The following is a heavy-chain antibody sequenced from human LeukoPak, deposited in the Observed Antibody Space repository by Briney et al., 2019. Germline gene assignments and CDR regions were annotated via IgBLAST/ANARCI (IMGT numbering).Heavy chain of an antibody. V-gene: IGHV3-74*01. Sequence: GSLRLSCAASGFTFSSYWMHWVRPAPGKGLGWVSRINSDGSSTSSADSVKGRFTISRDNAKNTLFLQMNSLRAEDTAVYYCARVFWYDSSFDYWGQGTLVTVSS. CDR3: ARVFWYDSSFDY. D-gene: IGHD3-22*01. J-gene: IGHJ4*02. CDR2: INSDGSST. CDR1: GFTFSSYW.